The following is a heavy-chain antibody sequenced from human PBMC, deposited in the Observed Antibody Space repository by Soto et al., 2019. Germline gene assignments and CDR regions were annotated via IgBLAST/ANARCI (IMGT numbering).Heavy chain of an antibody. Sequence: QVQLVQSGAEVKKPGASVKVSCKASGYTFTSYDINWVRQATGQGLEWMGWMNPNSGNTGYAQKFQGRVTMTRNTSIGTAYMELRSLRSEDTAVYYCARRGYSSSWYYYYYCGMDVWGQGTTVTVSS. J-gene: IGHJ6*02. CDR3: ARRGYSSSWYYYYYCGMDV. D-gene: IGHD6-13*01. CDR1: GYTFTSYD. CDR2: MNPNSGNT. V-gene: IGHV1-8*01.